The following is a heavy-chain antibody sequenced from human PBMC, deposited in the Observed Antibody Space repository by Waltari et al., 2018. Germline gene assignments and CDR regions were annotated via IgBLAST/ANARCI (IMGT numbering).Heavy chain of an antibody. J-gene: IGHJ4*02. CDR3: AREYSNSRYFDY. V-gene: IGHV3-74*01. Sequence: EVQLVESGGGLVQPGGSLRLSCAASGFIFSSYWMHWVRQAPGKGLVWVSRLNDDGSGTTYADSVKGRFSISRDKAKNPLYLQMNSLRAGDTAVYYCAREYSNSRYFDYWGPGTLVTVSS. CDR1: GFIFSSYW. D-gene: IGHD6-6*01. CDR2: LNDDGSGT.